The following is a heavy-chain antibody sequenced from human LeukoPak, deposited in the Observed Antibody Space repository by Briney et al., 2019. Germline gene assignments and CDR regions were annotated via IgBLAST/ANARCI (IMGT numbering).Heavy chain of an antibody. CDR2: LNPSGSST. CDR1: GYTFTSYY. Sequence: GASVKVSCKASGYTFTSYYVHWVRQAPGQGLEWVGILNPSGSSTSYAQNFQGRVTMTSDTTTITVYMELSSLRSEDTAVYYCARGGSGSYKYYFDYWGQGTLVTVSP. D-gene: IGHD1-26*01. J-gene: IGHJ4*02. V-gene: IGHV1-46*01. CDR3: ARGGSGSYKYYFDY.